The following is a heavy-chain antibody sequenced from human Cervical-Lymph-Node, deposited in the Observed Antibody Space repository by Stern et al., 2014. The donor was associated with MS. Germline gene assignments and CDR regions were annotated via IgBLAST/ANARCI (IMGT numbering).Heavy chain of an antibody. D-gene: IGHD3-3*01. CDR1: GYTFTSYD. CDR2: MNPNSSNT. J-gene: IGHJ5*02. V-gene: IGHV1-8*01. Sequence: VQLVESGAEVKKPGASVKVSCKASGYTFTSYDINWVRQATGQGLEWMGWMNPNSSNTGYAQKFQGRVTMTRNTSISTAYMELSSLRSEDTAVYYCARVSKTIFGVARRGNWFDPWGQGTLVTVSS. CDR3: ARVSKTIFGVARRGNWFDP.